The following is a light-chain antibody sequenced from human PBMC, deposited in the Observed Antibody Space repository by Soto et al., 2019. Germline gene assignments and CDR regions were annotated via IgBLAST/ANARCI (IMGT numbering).Light chain of an antibody. CDR1: QSVSSY. Sequence: EIVLTHSPATLSLSPGESATLSCRASQSVSSYLAWYQQKPGRAPRVLIYDTSNRATGIPARFSGSESATDGTLTISSLQPEDFAVYYCQQRYNWTWTFGQGTKVDIK. CDR3: QQRYNWTWT. J-gene: IGKJ1*01. V-gene: IGKV3-11*01. CDR2: DTS.